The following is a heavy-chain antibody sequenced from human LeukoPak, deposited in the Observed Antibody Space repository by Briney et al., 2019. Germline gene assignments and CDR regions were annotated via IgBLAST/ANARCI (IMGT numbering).Heavy chain of an antibody. V-gene: IGHV1-46*01. D-gene: IGHD6-19*01. CDR1: GHTLTNYY. J-gene: IGHJ3*02. Sequence: ASVKVSCKASGHTLTNYYMHWVRQAPGQGLEWMAGMDRSGGATTYTQKFQGRLTMTRDTSMSTVYMELTSLTSEDTAMYYCVRETEAATSVGCFDIWGQGTMVTVSS. CDR2: MDRSGGAT. CDR3: VRETEAATSVGCFDI.